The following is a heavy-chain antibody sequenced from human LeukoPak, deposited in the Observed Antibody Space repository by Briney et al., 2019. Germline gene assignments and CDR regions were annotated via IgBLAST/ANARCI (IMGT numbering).Heavy chain of an antibody. CDR1: GYIFSNYW. D-gene: IGHD4-17*01. J-gene: IGHJ5*02. V-gene: IGHV3-7*01. CDR2: IKQDGSEK. Sequence: GGSLRLSCVASGYIFSNYWMSWVRQAPGKGLEWVANIKQDGSEKHYVGSVKGRFTISRDNAKNSLYLQMNSLRAEDSAVYYCVGHTVTLGGSWGQGTLVTVSS. CDR3: VGHTVTLGGS.